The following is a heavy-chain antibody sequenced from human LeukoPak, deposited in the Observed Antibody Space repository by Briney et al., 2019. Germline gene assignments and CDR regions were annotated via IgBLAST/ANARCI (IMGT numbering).Heavy chain of an antibody. Sequence: GESLKISCKGSGYSFTSYWIGWVRQMPGKGLEWMGIIYPGDSDTRYSPSFQGQVTISADKSISTAYLQWSSLKASDTAMYYCARSRTAARRPYDAFDIWGQGTMVTVSS. CDR2: IYPGDSDT. CDR1: GYSFTSYW. V-gene: IGHV5-51*01. D-gene: IGHD6-13*01. J-gene: IGHJ3*02. CDR3: ARSRTAARRPYDAFDI.